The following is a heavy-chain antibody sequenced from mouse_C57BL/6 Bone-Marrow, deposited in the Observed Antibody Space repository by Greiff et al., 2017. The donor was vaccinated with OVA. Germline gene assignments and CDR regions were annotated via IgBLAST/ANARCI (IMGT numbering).Heavy chain of an antibody. V-gene: IGHV1-15*01. D-gene: IGHD2-3*01. CDR3: TIYDGYYFDY. CDR2: IDPETGGT. CDR1: GYTFTDYE. J-gene: IGHJ2*01. Sequence: VKLQESGAELVRPGASVTLSCKASGYTFTDYEMHWVKQTPVHGLEWIGAIDPETGGTAYNQKFKGKAILTADKSSSTAYMELRSLTSEDSAVYYCTIYDGYYFDYWGQGTTLTVSS.